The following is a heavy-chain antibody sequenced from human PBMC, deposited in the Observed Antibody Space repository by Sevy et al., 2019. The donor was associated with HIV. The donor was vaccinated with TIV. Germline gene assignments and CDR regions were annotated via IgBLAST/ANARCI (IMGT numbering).Heavy chain of an antibody. CDR2: TSYSGTT. D-gene: IGHD2-2*02. CDR1: GDSINNYY. Sequence: SETLSLTCSVSGDSINNYYWSWIRQPPGKGLEWIGYTSYSGTTNYSPSLKSRVDISLDTSMHHISLKINSVTAADTAVYYCARLRWDVVDAPGATPGCYFDSWGQGILVTVSS. CDR3: ARLRWDVVDAPGATPGCYFDS. J-gene: IGHJ4*02. V-gene: IGHV4-59*12.